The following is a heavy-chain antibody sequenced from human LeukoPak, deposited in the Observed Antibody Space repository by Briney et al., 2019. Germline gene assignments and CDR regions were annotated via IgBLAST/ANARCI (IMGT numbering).Heavy chain of an antibody. CDR2: IVVGSGNT. CDR3: AAGLYSSGWGPDY. CDR1: GFTFTSSA. D-gene: IGHD6-19*01. V-gene: IGHV1-58*01. Sequence: SVKVSCKASGFTFTSSAVQWVRQARGQRLEWIGWIVVGSGNTNYAQKFQERVTITRDMSTSTAYMELSNLRSEDTAVYYCAAGLYSSGWGPDYWGQGTLVTVSS. J-gene: IGHJ4*02.